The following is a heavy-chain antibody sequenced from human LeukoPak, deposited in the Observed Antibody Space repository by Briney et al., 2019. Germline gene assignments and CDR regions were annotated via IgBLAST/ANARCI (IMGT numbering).Heavy chain of an antibody. CDR3: ARARKSGGITMIRGVKDRGWFDP. CDR2: ISGSGVNT. CDR1: GFTFSSYA. J-gene: IGHJ5*02. Sequence: GGSLRPSCAASGFTFSSYAMNWVRQAPGKGLEWVSVISGSGVNTDYADSVKGRFTISRDNSKNTLYLQMNSLRAEDTAVYYCARARKSGGITMIRGVKDRGWFDPWGQGTLVTVSS. D-gene: IGHD3-10*01. V-gene: IGHV3-23*01.